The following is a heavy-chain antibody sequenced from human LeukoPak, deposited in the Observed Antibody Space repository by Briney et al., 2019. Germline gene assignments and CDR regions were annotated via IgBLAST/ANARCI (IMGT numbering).Heavy chain of an antibody. D-gene: IGHD6-13*01. CDR3: ARDKGSSWYGGFDP. Sequence: SQTLSLTCAVSGGSISSGGYSWSWIRQPPGKGLEWIAYMYHSGSTYYNPSLESRVTISVDRSQNQFSLKLNSVTAADTAVYYCARDKGSSWYGGFDPWGQGTLVTVSS. CDR1: GGSISSGGYS. V-gene: IGHV4-30-2*01. J-gene: IGHJ5*02. CDR2: MYHSGST.